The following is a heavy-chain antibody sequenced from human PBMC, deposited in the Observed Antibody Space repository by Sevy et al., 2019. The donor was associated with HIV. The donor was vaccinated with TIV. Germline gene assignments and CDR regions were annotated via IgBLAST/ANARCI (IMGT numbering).Heavy chain of an antibody. CDR3: TRDAGCSTGRYPSDY. V-gene: IGHV3-30-3*01. CDR2: ISYDGSSK. CDR1: GFSVSTHA. Sequence: GGSLRLSCAASGFSVSTHAMHWVRQAPGKGLEWVALISYDGSSKYYADSVKGRLTISRDNSKNTLYLQMSSLRPDDTAVYYCTRDAGCSTGRYPSDYWGQGTLVTVSS. J-gene: IGHJ4*02. D-gene: IGHD6-19*01.